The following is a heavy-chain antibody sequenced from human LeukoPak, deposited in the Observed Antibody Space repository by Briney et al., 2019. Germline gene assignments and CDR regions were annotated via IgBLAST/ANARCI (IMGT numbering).Heavy chain of an antibody. Sequence: ASVKVSCKASGYTFTSYGISWVRQAPGQGLEWMGIINPSGGSTSYAQKFQGRVTMTRDMSTSTVYMELSSLRSEDTAVYYCARDRHYYDSSGGAFDIWGQGTMVTVSS. J-gene: IGHJ3*02. D-gene: IGHD3-22*01. V-gene: IGHV1-46*01. CDR2: INPSGGST. CDR3: ARDRHYYDSSGGAFDI. CDR1: GYTFTSYG.